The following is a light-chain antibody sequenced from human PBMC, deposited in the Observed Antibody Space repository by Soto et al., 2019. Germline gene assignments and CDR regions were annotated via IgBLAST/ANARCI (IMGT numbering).Light chain of an antibody. J-gene: IGKJ2*01. CDR3: QQSFSTPPYT. Sequence: DIQMTQSPSSLSASVGDRVTITCRASQSIRSDLNWYQHKPGKAPKLLIYATSTLESGVPSRFSGSGSGTHFTLTISSLQPEDFATYYCQQSFSTPPYTFGQGTKLEIK. V-gene: IGKV1-39*01. CDR1: QSIRSD. CDR2: ATS.